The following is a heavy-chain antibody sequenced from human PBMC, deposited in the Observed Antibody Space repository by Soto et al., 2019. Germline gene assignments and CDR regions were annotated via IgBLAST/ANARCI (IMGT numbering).Heavy chain of an antibody. V-gene: IGHV5-10-1*01. CDR1: GYSFTSYL. D-gene: IGHD6-13*01. CDR2: IDPSDSYK. CDR3: VREIGAAPYYGVDV. Sequence: GESLKISCKGSGYSFTSYLITWVRQMPGKGLEWMGRIDPSDSYKNYSPSFQGHVSFSVAKSISTAYLQWSSLKASDTATYYCVREIGAAPYYGVDVWGQGTTVTVS. J-gene: IGHJ6*02.